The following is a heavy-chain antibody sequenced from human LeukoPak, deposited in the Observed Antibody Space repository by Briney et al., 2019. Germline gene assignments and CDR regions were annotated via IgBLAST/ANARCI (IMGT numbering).Heavy chain of an antibody. V-gene: IGHV4-34*01. CDR1: GGSFSGYY. D-gene: IGHD3-10*01. CDR2: INHSGST. J-gene: IGHJ5*02. CDR3: ARGLGKLLWFGEPRYNWFDP. Sequence: SETLSLTCAVYGGSFSGYYWSWIRQPPGKGLEWIGEINHSGSTNYNPSLESRVTISVDTSKNQFSLKLSSVTAADTAVYYCARGLGKLLWFGEPRYNWFDPWGQGTLVTVSS.